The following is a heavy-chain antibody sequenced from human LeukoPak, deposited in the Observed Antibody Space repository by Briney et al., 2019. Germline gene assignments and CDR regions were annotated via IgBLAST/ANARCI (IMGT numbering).Heavy chain of an antibody. CDR1: GFTFDVYA. J-gene: IGHJ4*02. D-gene: IGHD3-22*01. V-gene: IGHV3-43*02. Sequence: PGGSLTLSCAPSGFTFDVYAMHWARHATGRGLEWVSLISGDGGSTFYADSVKGRFTISRDNSKNSLYLQMNRLRTEDTALYYCRKDIHDRGYADCWGQGTLVIVSS. CDR2: ISGDGGST. CDR3: RKDIHDRGYADC.